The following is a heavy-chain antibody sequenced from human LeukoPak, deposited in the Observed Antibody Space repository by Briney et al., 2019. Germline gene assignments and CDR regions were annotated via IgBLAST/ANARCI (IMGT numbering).Heavy chain of an antibody. CDR3: ATVYSSSWYGNWFDP. CDR1: GYTFTSYY. Sequence: ASVKVSCKASGYTFTSYYMHWVRQAPGQGLEWMGWINPNSGGTNYAQKFQGRVTMTRDTSISTAYMELSRLRSDDTAVYYCATVYSSSWYGNWFDPWGQGTLVTVSS. D-gene: IGHD6-13*01. V-gene: IGHV1-2*02. J-gene: IGHJ5*02. CDR2: INPNSGGT.